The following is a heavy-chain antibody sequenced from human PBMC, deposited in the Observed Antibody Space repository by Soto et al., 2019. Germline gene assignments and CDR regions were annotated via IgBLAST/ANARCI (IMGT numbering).Heavy chain of an antibody. D-gene: IGHD1-26*01. CDR2: ISYDGSEK. J-gene: IGHJ1*01. CDR3: PKQPDSGSFFQH. CDR1: GFTFSSYG. V-gene: IGHV3-30*18. Sequence: QVQLVESGGGVVQPGKSLRLSCAVSGFTFSSYGMHWVRQAPGKGLEWVAVISYDGSEKYYADSVEGRFTISRDNSKNTLYLQMNSLRAEDTAVYYCPKQPDSGSFFQHWGQGTLVTVSS.